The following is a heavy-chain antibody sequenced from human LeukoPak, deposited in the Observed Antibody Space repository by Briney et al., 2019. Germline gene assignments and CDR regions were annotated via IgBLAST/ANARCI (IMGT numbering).Heavy chain of an antibody. Sequence: GRSLRLSCEASGFTFSSYGIHWVRQAPGKGLEWVAAISYDGSSMFYADSVKGRFTVSRDNLKNTLYLQMDSLRAEDSAVYYCAKLPFPTRMSYHYYGMDVWGQGTTVTVSS. CDR3: AKLPFPTRMSYHYYGMDV. D-gene: IGHD2-8*01. CDR1: GFTFSSYG. J-gene: IGHJ6*02. V-gene: IGHV3-30*18. CDR2: ISYDGSSM.